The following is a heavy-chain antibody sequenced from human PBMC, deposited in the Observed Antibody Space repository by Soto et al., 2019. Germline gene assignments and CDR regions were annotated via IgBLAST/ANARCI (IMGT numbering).Heavy chain of an antibody. CDR2: IIPILGIA. CDR1: GGTFSSYT. CDR3: ATQAAAGTSYYYGMDV. J-gene: IGHJ6*02. V-gene: IGHV1-69*02. Sequence: QVQLVQSGAEVKKPGSSVKVSCKASGGTFSSYTISWVRQAPGQGLEWMGRIIPILGIANYAQKFQGRVTITAGKSTSTAYMELSSLRSEDTAVYYCATQAAAGTSYYYGMDVWGQGTTVTVSS. D-gene: IGHD6-13*01.